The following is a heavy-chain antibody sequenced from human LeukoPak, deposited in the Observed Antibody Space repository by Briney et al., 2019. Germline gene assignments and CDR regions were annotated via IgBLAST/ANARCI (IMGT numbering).Heavy chain of an antibody. V-gene: IGHV5-51*01. CDR2: IYPGDSDT. CDR3: ARHVGGSYGGVLDY. D-gene: IGHD1-26*01. J-gene: IGHJ4*02. CDR1: GYTFTSYW. Sequence: ASVKVSCKASGYTFTSYWIGWVRQMPGKGLEWMGIIYPGDSDTRYSPSFQGQVTISADKSISTAYLQWSSLKASDTAMYYCARHVGGSYGGVLDYWGQGTLVTVSS.